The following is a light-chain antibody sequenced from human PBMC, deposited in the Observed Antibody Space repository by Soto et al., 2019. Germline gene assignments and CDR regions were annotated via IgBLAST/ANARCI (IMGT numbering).Light chain of an antibody. V-gene: IGKV3-11*01. Sequence: VLTQSPATLSLSPWARATLSCRASQSVSSYLAWYQQKPGQAPRLLIYDASNRATGIPARFSGSGSGTDFTLTISSLETEDFAVYYCQQRSNWPPITFGQGTRLEIK. CDR2: DAS. J-gene: IGKJ5*01. CDR1: QSVSSY. CDR3: QQRSNWPPIT.